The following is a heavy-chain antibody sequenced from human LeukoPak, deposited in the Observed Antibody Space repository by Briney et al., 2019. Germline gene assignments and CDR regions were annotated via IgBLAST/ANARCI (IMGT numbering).Heavy chain of an antibody. CDR3: ARHNIAAAGPRAPADY. Sequence: SETLSLTCTVSGGSISSSSYYWGWIRQPPGKGLEWIGSIYYSGSTYYNPSLKSRVTISVDTSKNQFSLKLSSVTAADTAVYYCARHNIAAAGPRAPADYWGQGTLVTVSS. CDR2: IYYSGST. D-gene: IGHD6-13*01. V-gene: IGHV4-39*01. J-gene: IGHJ4*02. CDR1: GGSISSSSYY.